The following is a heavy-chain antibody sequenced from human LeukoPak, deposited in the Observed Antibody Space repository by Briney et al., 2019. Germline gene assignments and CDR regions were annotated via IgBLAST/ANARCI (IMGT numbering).Heavy chain of an antibody. D-gene: IGHD3-22*01. CDR3: ATSNDSSGYYSRPLDY. J-gene: IGHJ4*02. V-gene: IGHV4-38-2*02. Sequence: PSETLSLTCTVSGYSISSGYYWGWIRQPPGKGREWIGSIYHSGSTYYNPSLKSRVTISVDTSKNQFSLKLSSVTAADTAVYYCATSNDSSGYYSRPLDYWGQGTLVTVSS. CDR1: GYSISSGYY. CDR2: IYHSGST.